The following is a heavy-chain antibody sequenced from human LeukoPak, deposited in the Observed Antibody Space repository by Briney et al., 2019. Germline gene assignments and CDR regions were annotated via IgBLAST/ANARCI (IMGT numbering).Heavy chain of an antibody. D-gene: IGHD6-6*01. CDR3: ARQYSSSSAYFDY. V-gene: IGHV4-59*08. Sequence: PSETLSLTCTVSGGSISSYYWSWIRQPPGKGLEWIGYIYYSGSTNYNPSLNSRVTISIDTSKNHFSLNLNSLTAADTAVYYCARQYSSSSAYFDYWGQGTLVTVSS. J-gene: IGHJ4*02. CDR2: IYYSGST. CDR1: GGSISSYY.